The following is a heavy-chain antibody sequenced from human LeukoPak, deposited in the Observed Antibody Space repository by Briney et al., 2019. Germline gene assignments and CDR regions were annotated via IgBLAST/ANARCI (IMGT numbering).Heavy chain of an antibody. CDR2: ISGSGGST. CDR3: AKDPGITMRRKGY. Sequence: PTGGSLRLSCAASGFTFSSYAMSWVRQAPGKGLEWVSAISGSGGSTYYADSVKGRFTISRDNSKNTLYLQMNSLRAEDTAVYYCAKDPGITMRRKGYWGQGTLVTVSS. CDR1: GFTFSSYA. J-gene: IGHJ4*02. D-gene: IGHD3-22*01. V-gene: IGHV3-23*01.